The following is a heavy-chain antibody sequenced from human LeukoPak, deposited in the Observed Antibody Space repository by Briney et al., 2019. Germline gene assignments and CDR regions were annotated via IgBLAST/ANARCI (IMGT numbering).Heavy chain of an antibody. Sequence: PGGSLRLSCAAPGFTFSSYAMHWVRQTPGKGLEWVAVISYDGSNKFFADSVKGRFTISRDNSKNTLYLQMNSLRAEDTAVSYCARDFRGALAGTRSYNFDSWGQGTLVTVSS. CDR3: ARDFRGALAGTRSYNFDS. V-gene: IGHV3-30-3*01. CDR2: ISYDGSNK. CDR1: GFTFSSYA. D-gene: IGHD6-19*01. J-gene: IGHJ4*02.